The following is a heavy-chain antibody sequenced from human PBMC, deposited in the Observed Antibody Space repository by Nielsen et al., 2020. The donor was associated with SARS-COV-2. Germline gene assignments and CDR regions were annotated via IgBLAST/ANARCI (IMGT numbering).Heavy chain of an antibody. CDR2: INTDGSRS. CDR3: VRVRDDGYYYDTGPFDY. CDR1: GFTFSSYY. D-gene: IGHD3-22*01. Sequence: GGSLRLSCAGSGFTFSSYYFNWVRQAPGKGLMWVSRINTDGSRSAYADSVKGRFAISRDNARDTVYLQMNSLSAEDTAVYYCVRVRDDGYYYDTGPFDYWGQGALVTVSS. J-gene: IGHJ4*02. V-gene: IGHV3-74*01.